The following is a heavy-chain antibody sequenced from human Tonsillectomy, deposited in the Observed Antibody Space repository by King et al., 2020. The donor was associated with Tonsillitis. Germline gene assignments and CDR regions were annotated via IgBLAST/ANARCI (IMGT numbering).Heavy chain of an antibody. CDR2: ISYDGSNK. J-gene: IGHJ4*02. CDR1: GFTFSNYG. Sequence: VQLVESGGRVVQPGRSLRLSCAASGFTFSNYGMHWVRQAPGKGLEWVAVISYDGSNKDYADSVKGRFAISRDNSKKTLFLQMNSLRAEDTAVYYCAGGRLLFPPFEHWGPGTLVTVSS. CDR3: AGGRLLFPPFEH. D-gene: IGHD2-21*02. V-gene: IGHV3-30*03.